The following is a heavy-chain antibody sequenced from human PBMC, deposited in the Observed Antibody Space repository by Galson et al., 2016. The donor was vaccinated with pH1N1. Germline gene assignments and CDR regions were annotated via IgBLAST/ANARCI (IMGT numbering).Heavy chain of an antibody. CDR3: ARGGSEHRYNGSRYASFDI. V-gene: IGHV1-18*04. Sequence: SVKVSCKASGYDFINSGVNWVRQAPGQGLEWMGWISVYDGKTVYAEKVQGRVTMTTDTSTNTAYMEVRSRKSDDTAVYYCARGGSEHRYNGSRYASFDIWGQGTMVTVSS. CDR1: GYDFINSG. CDR2: ISVYDGKT. J-gene: IGHJ3*02. D-gene: IGHD5-12*01.